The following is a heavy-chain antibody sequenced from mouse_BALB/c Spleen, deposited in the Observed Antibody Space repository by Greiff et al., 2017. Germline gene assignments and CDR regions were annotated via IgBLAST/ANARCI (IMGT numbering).Heavy chain of an antibody. Sequence: VQLQESGAELVKPGASVKLSCKASGYTFTSYYMYWVKQRPGQGLEWIGEINPSNGGTNFNEKFKSKATLTVDKSSSTAYMQLSSLTSEDSAVYYCTRGTDYFDYWGQGTTLTVSS. CDR1: GYTFTSYY. V-gene: IGHV1S81*02. J-gene: IGHJ2*01. D-gene: IGHD4-1*01. CDR3: TRGTDYFDY. CDR2: INPSNGGT.